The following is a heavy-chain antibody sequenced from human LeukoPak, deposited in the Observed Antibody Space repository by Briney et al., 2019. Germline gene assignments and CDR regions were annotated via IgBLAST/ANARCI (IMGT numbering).Heavy chain of an antibody. CDR3: ARSSCSSTSCSTNYGMDV. J-gene: IGHJ6*02. Sequence: PGGSLRLSCAASGFTFSSYTMHWVRQAPGKGLEWVAIISYDGSNKYYADFVRGRFTISRDSSKNTLYPQMNSLRVEDTAVYYCARSSCSSTSCSTNYGMDVWGQGTTVTVSS. CDR2: ISYDGSNK. CDR1: GFTFSSYT. V-gene: IGHV3-30-3*01. D-gene: IGHD2-2*01.